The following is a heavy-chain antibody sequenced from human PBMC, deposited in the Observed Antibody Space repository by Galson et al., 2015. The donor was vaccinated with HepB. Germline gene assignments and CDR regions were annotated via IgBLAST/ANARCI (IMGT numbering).Heavy chain of an antibody. CDR2: IVAGSGNT. CDR1: GFTFTSSA. CDR3: AADLEGVVTDY. V-gene: IGHV1-58*01. Sequence: SVKVSCKASGFTFTSSAVQWVRQARGQRLEWIGWIVAGSGNTNYAQKFQERVTITRDMSTSTAYMELSSLRSEDTAVYYCAADLEGVVTDYWGQGTLVTVSS. J-gene: IGHJ4*02. D-gene: IGHD3-3*01.